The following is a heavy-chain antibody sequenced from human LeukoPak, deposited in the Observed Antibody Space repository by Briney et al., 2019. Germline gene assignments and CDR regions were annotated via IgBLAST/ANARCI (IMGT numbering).Heavy chain of an antibody. J-gene: IGHJ6*03. V-gene: IGHV4-4*02. CDR2: IYHSGST. CDR1: GGSISSSNW. Sequence: SETLSLTCAVSGGSISSSNWWSWVRQPPGKGLEWIGEIYHSGSTNYNPSLKSRVTISVDKSKNQFSLKLSSVTAADTAVYYCARVLSSSWYPYYYYYYMDVWGKGTTVTVSS. CDR3: ARVLSSSWYPYYYYYYMDV. D-gene: IGHD6-13*01.